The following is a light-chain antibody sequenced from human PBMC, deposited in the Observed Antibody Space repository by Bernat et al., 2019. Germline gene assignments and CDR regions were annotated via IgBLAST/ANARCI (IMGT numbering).Light chain of an antibody. CDR2: EVS. CDR3: SSYAGSNNFNV. J-gene: IGLJ1*01. V-gene: IGLV2-8*01. CDR1: SSDVGGYNY. Sequence: QSALTQPPSASGSPGQSVTISCTGTSSDVGGYNYVSWYQQHPGKAPKLMIYEVSKRPSGVPDRFSGSKSGNTASLTVSGLQAEAEADYYCSSYAGSNNFNVFGTGTKVTVL.